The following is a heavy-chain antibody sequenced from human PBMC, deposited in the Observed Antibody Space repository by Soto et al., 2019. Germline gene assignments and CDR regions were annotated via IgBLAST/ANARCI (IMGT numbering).Heavy chain of an antibody. Sequence: KTSETLSLTCTVSGGSISSYYWSWIRQPPGKGLEGMGYIYYSGSTNYNPSLKSRVTISVDTSKNQFSLKLSSVTAADTAVYYCASTYYDLWSGPTVGYWGQGTLVTVSS. CDR3: ASTYYDLWSGPTVGY. CDR2: IYYSGST. J-gene: IGHJ4*02. CDR1: GGSISSYY. V-gene: IGHV4-59*01. D-gene: IGHD3-3*01.